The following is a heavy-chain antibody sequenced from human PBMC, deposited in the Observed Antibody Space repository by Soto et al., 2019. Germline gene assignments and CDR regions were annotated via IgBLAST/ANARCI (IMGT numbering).Heavy chain of an antibody. Sequence: QVLLVQSGAEVKKPGSSVKVSCQAAGGSFSSYMVSWVRQAPGQGLDYMGGIMPVFGTPTYTEKFQGRVTITADESTGTAYLELTSLKSDDTAVYYCARVVPANSMGGDAFAIWGQGTLVAVSS. CDR2: IMPVFGTP. V-gene: IGHV1-69*01. CDR3: ARVVPANSMGGDAFAI. CDR1: GGSFSSYM. D-gene: IGHD3-16*01. J-gene: IGHJ3*02.